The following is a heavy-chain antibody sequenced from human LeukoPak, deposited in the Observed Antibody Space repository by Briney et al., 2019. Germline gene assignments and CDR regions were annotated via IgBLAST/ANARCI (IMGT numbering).Heavy chain of an antibody. J-gene: IGHJ6*03. Sequence: PSETLSLTCAVYGGSFSGYYLSWIRQPPGKGLEWIGEINHSGSTNYNPSLKSRVTISVDTSKNQFSLKLSSVTAADTAVYYCATDYRGVDGYYYYMDVWGKGTTVTVSS. CDR1: GGSFSGYY. CDR3: ATDYRGVDGYYYYMDV. V-gene: IGHV4-34*01. CDR2: INHSGST. D-gene: IGHD4-11*01.